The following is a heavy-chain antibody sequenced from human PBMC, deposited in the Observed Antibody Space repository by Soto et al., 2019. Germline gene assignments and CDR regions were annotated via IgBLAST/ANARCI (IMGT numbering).Heavy chain of an antibody. V-gene: IGHV5-51*01. CDR3: ARLGSKRANDFWNGYYTDPYGMDV. D-gene: IGHD3-3*01. CDR2: IYPGDSDT. J-gene: IGHJ6*02. Sequence: PGESLKISCKGSGYSFTSYWIGWVRQMPGKGLEWMGIIYPGDSDTRYSPSFQGQVTISADQSISTAYLQWSSLKASDTAMYYCARLGSKRANDFWNGYYTDPYGMDVWGQWTTVTVSS. CDR1: GYSFTSYW.